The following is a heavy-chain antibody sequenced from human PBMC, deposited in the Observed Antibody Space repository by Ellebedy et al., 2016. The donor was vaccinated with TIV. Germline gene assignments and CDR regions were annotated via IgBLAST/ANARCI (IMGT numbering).Heavy chain of an antibody. Sequence: AASVKVSCKTSGYTFTSYGVSWVQQAPGQGLEWMGWISGLNGKTKYARTVQGRVTLTTDTAARTVYMELTSLRSDDTAVYYCARDNTVGGTNWFDPWGQGTLVIVSS. J-gene: IGHJ5*02. CDR2: ISGLNGKT. CDR3: ARDNTVGGTNWFDP. D-gene: IGHD6-19*01. CDR1: GYTFTSYG. V-gene: IGHV1-18*01.